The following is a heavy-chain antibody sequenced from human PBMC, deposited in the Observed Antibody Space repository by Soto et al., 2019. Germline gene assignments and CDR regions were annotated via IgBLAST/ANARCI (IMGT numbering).Heavy chain of an antibody. J-gene: IGHJ4*02. V-gene: IGHV4-59*01. CDR2: IYYSGST. Sequence: SETLSLTCTISGASIRNYYWSWVRQPPGKGLEWIGYIYYSGSTNYNPSLKSRVTMSVDTSKRQFSLKLSSVTAADTAVYYCAYGGSYDGYFDFWGQGALVTVSS. D-gene: IGHD1-26*01. CDR3: AYGGSYDGYFDF. CDR1: GASIRNYY.